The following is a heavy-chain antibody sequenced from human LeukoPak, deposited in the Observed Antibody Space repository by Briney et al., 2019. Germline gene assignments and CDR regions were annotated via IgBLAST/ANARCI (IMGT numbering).Heavy chain of an antibody. CDR1: GSSFTSYW. V-gene: IGHV5-51*01. D-gene: IGHD5-24*01. Sequence: GESLKISGQGSGSSFTSYWSGGARQMHGKGLEWIGLIYPGDSDTRYSPSFQGQVTISADKSISTAYLQWSSLKASDTAMYYCARLRRDGYNFVDYWGQGTLVTVSS. CDR2: IYPGDSDT. J-gene: IGHJ4*02. CDR3: ARLRRDGYNFVDY.